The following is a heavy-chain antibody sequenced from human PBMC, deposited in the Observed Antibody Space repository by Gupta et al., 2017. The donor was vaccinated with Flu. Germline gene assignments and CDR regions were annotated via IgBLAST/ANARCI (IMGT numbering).Heavy chain of an antibody. D-gene: IGHD4-17*01. V-gene: IGHV1-69*17. CDR2: IIPMFGVP. Sequence: VKVSCKASGGTFSSYAVSWVRQAPGQGLEWMGGIIPMFGVPNYAPKFQDRVTITADKSAGTAYMERSSLRSEDTAIYYCARDDYALDYGMDVWGQGTTVTVS. J-gene: IGHJ6*02. CDR1: GGTFSSYA. CDR3: ARDDYALDYGMDV.